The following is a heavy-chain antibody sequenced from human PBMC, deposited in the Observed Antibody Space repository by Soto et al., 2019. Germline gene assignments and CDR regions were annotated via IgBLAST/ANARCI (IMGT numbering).Heavy chain of an antibody. Sequence: GGSLRLSCAASGFTFSSYAMSWVRQATGKGLEWVSAISGSGGSTYYADSVKGRFTISRDNSKNTLYLQMNSLRAEDTAVYYCARERIGLSGYSYGLHYWGQLTLVTVSS. V-gene: IGHV3-23*01. CDR1: GFTFSSYA. D-gene: IGHD5-18*01. CDR3: ARERIGLSGYSYGLHY. J-gene: IGHJ4*02. CDR2: ISGSGGST.